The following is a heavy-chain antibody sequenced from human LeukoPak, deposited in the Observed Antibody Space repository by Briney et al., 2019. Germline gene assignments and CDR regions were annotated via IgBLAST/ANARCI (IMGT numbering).Heavy chain of an antibody. CDR1: GGSISSYY. V-gene: IGHV4-4*09. CDR2: IYTSGST. CDR3: ARQARYSNYNYYYYYYMDV. D-gene: IGHD4-11*01. J-gene: IGHJ6*03. Sequence: PSETLSLTCTVSGGSISSYYWSWIRQPPGKGLEWIGYIYTSGSTNYNPSLKSRVTISVDTSKNQFSLKLSSVTAADTAVYYCARQARYSNYNYYYYYYMDVWGKGTTVTVSS.